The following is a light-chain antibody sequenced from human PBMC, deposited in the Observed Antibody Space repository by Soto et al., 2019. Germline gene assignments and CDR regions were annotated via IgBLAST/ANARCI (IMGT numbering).Light chain of an antibody. CDR2: EVT. J-gene: IGLJ3*02. CDR1: SSDVGGYDY. CDR3: SSFVAGNNYWV. Sequence: QSVLTQHPSASGSPGRSVTISCTGTSSDVGGYDYVSWFQQHPGKAPKLIIYEVTKRPSGVPDRFSASKSGNTASLTVSGLQAEDEADYYCSSFVAGNNYWVFGGGTKLTVL. V-gene: IGLV2-8*01.